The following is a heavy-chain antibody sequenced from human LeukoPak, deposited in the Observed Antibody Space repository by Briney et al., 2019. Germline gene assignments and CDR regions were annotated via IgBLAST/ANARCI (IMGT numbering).Heavy chain of an antibody. V-gene: IGHV3-30-3*01. CDR1: GFMLSSFP. CDR2: ISYDGSNI. J-gene: IGHJ4*02. D-gene: IGHD6-13*01. CDR3: ARGHSSSWLRGDY. Sequence: GTSLRLPCAASGFMLSSFPMHWVRQAPGKGLEWVALISYDGSNIYYADSVKGRFTISRDNSKNTLYLQMSSLRTEDTAVYYCARGHSSSWLRGDYWGQGTLVTVSS.